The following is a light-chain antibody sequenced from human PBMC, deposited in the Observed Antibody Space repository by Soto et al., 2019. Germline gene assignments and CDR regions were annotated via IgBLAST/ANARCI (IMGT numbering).Light chain of an antibody. CDR2: GAS. V-gene: IGKV3-15*01. CDR3: QQYNNWPPNYT. J-gene: IGKJ2*01. Sequence: EIVMTQSPATLSVSPGERATLSCRASQSVSSNLACYQQKPGQSPRPLIYGASTRTTGIPARFSGSGSGTEFTLTISSLQSEDFAVYYCQQYNNWPPNYTFGQGTKLEIK. CDR1: QSVSSN.